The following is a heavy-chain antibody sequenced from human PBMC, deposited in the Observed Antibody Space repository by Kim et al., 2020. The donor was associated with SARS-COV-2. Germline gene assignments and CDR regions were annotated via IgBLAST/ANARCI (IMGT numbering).Heavy chain of an antibody. D-gene: IGHD6-13*01. CDR1: GFTFSSYG. V-gene: IGHV3-30*18. Sequence: GGSLRLSCAASGFTFSSYGMHWVRQAPGKGLEWVAVISYDGSNKYYADSVKGRFTISRDNSKNTLYLQMNSLRAEDTAVYYCAKDRGSSWYREFDWFDPWGQGTLVTVSS. J-gene: IGHJ5*02. CDR3: AKDRGSSWYREFDWFDP. CDR2: ISYDGSNK.